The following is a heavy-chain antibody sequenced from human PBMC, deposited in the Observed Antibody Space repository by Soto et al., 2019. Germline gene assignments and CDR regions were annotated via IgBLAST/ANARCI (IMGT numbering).Heavy chain of an antibody. CDR2: INHSGST. CDR1: VGSFSGYS. D-gene: IGHD3-16*01. CDR3: ARGEGEEGREYSIHYGMEV. V-gene: IGHV4-34*01. J-gene: IGHJ6*02. Sequence: PSETLSLTCAVYVGSFSGYSWSLIRQPPGKGLECIWEINHSGSTNYNPSLKSRVAISVDTSKNQFSLKVTSVTAAYTAVYYCARGEGEEGREYSIHYGMEVGGQGTTVT.